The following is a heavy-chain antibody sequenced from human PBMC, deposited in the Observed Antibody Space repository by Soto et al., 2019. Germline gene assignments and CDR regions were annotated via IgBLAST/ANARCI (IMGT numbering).Heavy chain of an antibody. V-gene: IGHV3-15*01. J-gene: IGHJ4*02. Sequence: GGSLRLSCAASGFTFSNVWMSWVRQAPGKGLEWVGRVKSKSDGATTDYAAPVKGRFTVSRDDSQNTLSLQMDSLKIEDTAVYFCTIAAGGIWGADYWGQGTPVTVSS. CDR3: TIAAGGIWGADY. CDR1: GFTFSNVW. D-gene: IGHD3-16*01. CDR2: VKSKSDGATT.